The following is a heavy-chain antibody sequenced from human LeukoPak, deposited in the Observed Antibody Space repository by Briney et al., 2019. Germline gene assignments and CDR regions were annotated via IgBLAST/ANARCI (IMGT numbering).Heavy chain of an antibody. D-gene: IGHD1-26*01. CDR1: GGYIGSSSYY. CDR2: IYYSGNSGST. CDR3: ARQSGRRPLGYFDY. J-gene: IGHJ4*02. V-gene: IGHV4-39*01. Sequence: SETMSLTCTVSGGYIGSSSYYWCWIRQPPGQGLEWIGSIYYSGNSGSTYYTPSLKSRVTISVDTSKNQFSLKLSSVTAADTAVYYCARQSGRRPLGYFDYWGQGTLVTVSS.